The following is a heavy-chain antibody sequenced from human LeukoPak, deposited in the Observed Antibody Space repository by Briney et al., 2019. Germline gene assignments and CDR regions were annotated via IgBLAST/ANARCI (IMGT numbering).Heavy chain of an antibody. V-gene: IGHV1-18*01. CDR1: GYTFMTDG. CDR3: ARDRYEDSSSRVFDY. J-gene: IGHJ4*02. CDR2: ISTFNGNT. D-gene: IGHD6-6*01. Sequence: GASVKVSCKASGYTFMTDGISWVRQAPGQGLEWMGWISTFNGNTYYAQNLQGRLTMTTDTSTSTAYMELTNLRSDDTALYYCARDRYEDSSSRVFDYWGQGTLVTVSS.